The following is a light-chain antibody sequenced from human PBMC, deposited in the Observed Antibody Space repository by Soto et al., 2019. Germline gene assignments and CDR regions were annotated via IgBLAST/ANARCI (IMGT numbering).Light chain of an antibody. CDR1: TSNIGSNY. CDR2: RNN. CDR3: ATWDDSLNGFYV. J-gene: IGLJ1*01. V-gene: IGLV1-47*01. Sequence: QSVLXQPPSASGTPGQGVTISCSGSTSNIGSNYVYWYQQLPGTAPKLLIYRNNQRPSGVPDRFSGSKSGTSASLAISGLRSDDEADYFCATWDDSLNGFYVFGTGTKVTVL.